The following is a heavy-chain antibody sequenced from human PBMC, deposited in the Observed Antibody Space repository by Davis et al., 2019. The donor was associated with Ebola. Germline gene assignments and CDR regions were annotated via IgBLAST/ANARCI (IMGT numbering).Heavy chain of an antibody. CDR1: GGTFSSYA. J-gene: IGHJ4*02. CDR3: ARVANGYSGDYRFDY. V-gene: IGHV1-69*13. Sequence: SVKVSCKASGGTFSSYAISWVRQAPGQGLEWMGGIIPIFGTANYAQKFQGRVTITADESTSTAYMELCSLRSEDTAVYYCARVANGYSGDYRFDYWGQGTLVTVSS. CDR2: IIPIFGTA. D-gene: IGHD4-17*01.